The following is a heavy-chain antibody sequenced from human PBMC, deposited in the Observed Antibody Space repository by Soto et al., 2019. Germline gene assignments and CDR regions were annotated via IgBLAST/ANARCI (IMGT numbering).Heavy chain of an antibody. V-gene: IGHV1-8*01. D-gene: IGHD6-19*01. CDR2: MNPNSGNT. Sequence: ASVEVSWKASGYTFASYDINWVRQATGQGLEWMGWMNPNSGNTGYAQKFQGRVTMTRNTSISTAYMELSSLRSEDTAVYYCARGRNQWLAYYFDYWGQGTLVTVSS. CDR1: GYTFASYD. CDR3: ARGRNQWLAYYFDY. J-gene: IGHJ4*02.